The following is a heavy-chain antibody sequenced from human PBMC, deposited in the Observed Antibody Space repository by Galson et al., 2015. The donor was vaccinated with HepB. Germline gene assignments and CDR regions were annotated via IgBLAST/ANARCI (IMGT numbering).Heavy chain of an antibody. V-gene: IGHV3-72*01. CDR3: SRTLPGIDLDY. CDR1: GFTFSDYY. D-gene: IGHD3-3*02. Sequence: LRLSCAASGFTFSDYYMEWVRQAPGKGLEWVGRVRHKARRYTTAYVASVEGRFTISRDDSKNSLYLQMDSLKTEDTAVYYCSRTLPGIDLDYWGQGTLVTVSS. CDR2: VRHKARRYTT. J-gene: IGHJ4*02.